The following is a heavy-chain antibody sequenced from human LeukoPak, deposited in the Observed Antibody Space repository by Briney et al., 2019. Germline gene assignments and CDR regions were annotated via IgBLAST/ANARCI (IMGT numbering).Heavy chain of an antibody. Sequence: GGSLRLSCAASGFTVSSNYMSWVRQAPGKGLEWVSVIHSGGNTYYVDSVKGRFTISRDNSKNTLYLQMNSLRAEDTAVYYCARSLRVAAGALDYWGQGTLVTVSS. D-gene: IGHD6-13*01. J-gene: IGHJ4*02. CDR3: ARSLRVAAGALDY. CDR2: IHSGGNT. CDR1: GFTVSSNY. V-gene: IGHV3-53*01.